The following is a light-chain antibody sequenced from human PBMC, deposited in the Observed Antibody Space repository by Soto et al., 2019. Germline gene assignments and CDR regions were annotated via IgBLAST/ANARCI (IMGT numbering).Light chain of an antibody. V-gene: IGLV2-11*01. Sequence: QSVLTQPRSVSGSPGQSVTISCTGTSSDVGDYNYVSWYQQFPGKAPKLVIYDLRKRPSGVPDRFSGSKSGNTASLTISGLQAEDEADYFCCSYAGSYTFIVFGGGTKLTVL. J-gene: IGLJ2*01. CDR3: CSYAGSYTFIV. CDR2: DLR. CDR1: SSDVGDYNY.